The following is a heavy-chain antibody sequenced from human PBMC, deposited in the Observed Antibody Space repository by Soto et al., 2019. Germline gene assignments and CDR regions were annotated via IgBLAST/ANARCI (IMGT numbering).Heavy chain of an antibody. V-gene: IGHV3-53*04. CDR2: IHTGGLK. D-gene: IGHD3-16*01. CDR3: PTWGSGSHYLDH. Sequence: VQVVQSGGGLVQPGGSLRLSCAASGFSVAATYMTWVRQAPGRGLRWVSMIHTGGLKHFADFVKGRFSLSRDTSTTTLYLEMNSLRPDDTAVYYCPTWGSGSHYLDHWGQGSLVTVSS. CDR1: GFSVAATY. J-gene: IGHJ4*02.